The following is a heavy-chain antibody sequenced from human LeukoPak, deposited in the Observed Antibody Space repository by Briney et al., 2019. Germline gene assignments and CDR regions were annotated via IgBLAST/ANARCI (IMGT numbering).Heavy chain of an antibody. Sequence: PSETLSLTCTVSGGSISSYYWSWIRQPPGKGLEWIGYIYYSGSTNYNPSLKSRVTISVDTSKNQFSLKLSSVTAADTAVYYCARETYGDYEVGMDVWGKGTTVTVPS. J-gene: IGHJ6*04. D-gene: IGHD4-17*01. CDR1: GGSISSYY. CDR2: IYYSGST. V-gene: IGHV4-59*01. CDR3: ARETYGDYEVGMDV.